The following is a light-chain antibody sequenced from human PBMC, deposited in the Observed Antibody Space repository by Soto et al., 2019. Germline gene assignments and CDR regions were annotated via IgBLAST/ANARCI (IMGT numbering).Light chain of an antibody. CDR2: DVS. CDR3: CSYAGSYSLYV. V-gene: IGLV2-11*01. J-gene: IGLJ1*01. CDR1: SSDVGGCNY. Sequence: QSALTQPRSVSGSPGQSVTISCTGTSSDVGGCNYVSWYQQHPGKAPKLMIYDVSKRPSGVPDRFSGSKSGNTASLTISGLQAEDEADYYCCSYAGSYSLYVFGTGTKVPVL.